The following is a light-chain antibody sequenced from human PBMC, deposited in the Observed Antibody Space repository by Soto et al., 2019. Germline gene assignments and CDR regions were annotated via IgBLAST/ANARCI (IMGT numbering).Light chain of an antibody. CDR2: RNN. CDR3: ASWDDSLRVWV. J-gene: IGLJ3*02. V-gene: IGLV1-47*01. CDR1: SSNIGSNY. Sequence: QSVLTQPPSASGTPGQRVTISCSGSSSNIGSNYVYWYQQLPGTAPKLLIYRNNQRPSEVTDRFSGSKSGTSASLAISGLRSEDEADYYCASWDDSLRVWVFGGGTKLTVL.